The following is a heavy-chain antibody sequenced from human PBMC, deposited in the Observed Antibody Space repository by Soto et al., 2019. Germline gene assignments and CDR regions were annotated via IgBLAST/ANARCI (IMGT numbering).Heavy chain of an antibody. CDR1: GFTFSSHY. CDR2: SRNKDNSYNT. Sequence: GGSLRLSCAASGFTFSSHYMDWVRQAPEKGLEWVGRSRNKDNSYNTEYAASVKGRYTLSRDDSKNSLYLQMNSLKTEDTAVYYCTINYYDTSGYSIDIWGQGTMVTVSS. CDR3: TINYYDTSGYSIDI. V-gene: IGHV3-72*01. J-gene: IGHJ3*02. D-gene: IGHD3-22*01.